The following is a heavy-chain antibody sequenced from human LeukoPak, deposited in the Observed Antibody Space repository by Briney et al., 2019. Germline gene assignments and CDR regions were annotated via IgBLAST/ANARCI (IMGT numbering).Heavy chain of an antibody. CDR3: ARAMSIAARLQTIFDY. Sequence: PGGSLRLSCEASGFTFSSYSMNWVRQAPGKGLEWVSSISSSSSYIYYADSVKGRFTISRDNAKNSLYLQMNSLRAEDTAVYYCARAMSIAARLQTIFDYWGQGTLVTVSS. J-gene: IGHJ4*02. V-gene: IGHV3-21*01. D-gene: IGHD6-6*01. CDR1: GFTFSSYS. CDR2: ISSSSSYI.